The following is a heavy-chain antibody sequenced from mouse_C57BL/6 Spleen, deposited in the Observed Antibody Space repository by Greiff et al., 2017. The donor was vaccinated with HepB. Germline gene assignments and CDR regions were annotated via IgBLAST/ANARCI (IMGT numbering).Heavy chain of an antibody. CDR2: IHPNSGST. D-gene: IGHD1-1*01. CDR1: GYTFTSYW. J-gene: IGHJ1*03. CDR3: AGYGSEYFDV. V-gene: IGHV1-64*01. Sequence: QVQLKQPGAELVKPGASVKLSCKASGYTFTSYWMHWVKQRPGQGLEWIGMIHPNSGSTNYNEKFKSKATLTVDKSSSTAYMQLSSLTSEDSAVYYCAGYGSEYFDVWGTGTTVTVSS.